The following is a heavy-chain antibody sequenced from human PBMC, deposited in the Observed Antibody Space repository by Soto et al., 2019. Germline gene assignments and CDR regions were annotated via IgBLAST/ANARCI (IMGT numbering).Heavy chain of an antibody. CDR3: ARFGKRFYDILTGYYYFDC. J-gene: IGHJ4*02. CDR2: IYSGGST. Sequence: GGSLRLSCAASGFTVSSNYMSWVRQAPGKGLEWVSVIYSGGSTYYADSVKGRFTISRDNSKNTLYLQMNSLRAEDTAVYYCARFGKRFYDILTGYYYFDCWGQGTLVTVSS. V-gene: IGHV3-66*01. CDR1: GFTVSSNY. D-gene: IGHD3-9*01.